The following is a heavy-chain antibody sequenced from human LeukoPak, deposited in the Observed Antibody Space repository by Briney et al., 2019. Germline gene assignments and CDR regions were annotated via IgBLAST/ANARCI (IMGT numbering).Heavy chain of an antibody. J-gene: IGHJ4*02. CDR2: IYSGGST. CDR3: AKDFRIGYSAHFDY. D-gene: IGHD2-21*01. Sequence: GGSLRLSCAASGFTVSSNYMSWVRQAPGKGLEWVSVIYSGGSTYYADSVKGRFSISRDNSKNTLYLQMDSLRGEDTAVYYCAKDFRIGYSAHFDYWGQGALVTVSS. CDR1: GFTVSSNY. V-gene: IGHV3-53*01.